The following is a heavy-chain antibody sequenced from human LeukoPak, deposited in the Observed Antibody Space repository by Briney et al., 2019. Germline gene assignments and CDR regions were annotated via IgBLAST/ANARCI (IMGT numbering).Heavy chain of an antibody. J-gene: IGHJ6*02. V-gene: IGHV3-7*01. Sequence: GGSLRLSCAASGFLFSRYWMNWVRQAPGKGLEWVANIKQDGSEKDYVDSVKGRFTISRDNSKITVYLQMNSLKAEDTAVYYCAKELYNYGDYGAEGLDVGGQGTTVTVS. CDR1: GFLFSRYW. CDR3: AKELYNYGDYGAEGLDV. D-gene: IGHD4-17*01. CDR2: IKQDGSEK.